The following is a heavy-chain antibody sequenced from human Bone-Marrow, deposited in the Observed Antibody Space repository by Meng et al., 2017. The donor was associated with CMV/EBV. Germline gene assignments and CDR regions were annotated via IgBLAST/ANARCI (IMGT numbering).Heavy chain of an antibody. Sequence: ASVKVSCKASGYTFTSYYMHWVRQAPGQGLEWMGIINPSGGSTSYAQKFQGRVTMTRDTSTSTVYMELSSLRSEDTAVYYCAGGGPYSSSWIQGDYYYGMDVWGQGTTVTVSS. V-gene: IGHV1-46*01. J-gene: IGHJ6*02. CDR1: GYTFTSYY. CDR2: INPSGGST. CDR3: AGGGPYSSSWIQGDYYYGMDV. D-gene: IGHD6-13*01.